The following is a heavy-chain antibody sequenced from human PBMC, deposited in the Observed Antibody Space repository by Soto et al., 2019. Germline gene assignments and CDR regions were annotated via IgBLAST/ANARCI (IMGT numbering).Heavy chain of an antibody. J-gene: IGHJ5*02. CDR2: ISAYNGNT. Sequence: ASVKVSCKASGYTFTSYGISWVRQAPGQGLEWMGWISAYNGNTNYAQKLQGRVTMTTDTSTSTAYMELRSLRSDDTAVYYCARSAVAGNMATRWFDPWAQGTLVTVSS. V-gene: IGHV1-18*01. CDR3: ARSAVAGNMATRWFDP. D-gene: IGHD6-19*01. CDR1: GYTFTSYG.